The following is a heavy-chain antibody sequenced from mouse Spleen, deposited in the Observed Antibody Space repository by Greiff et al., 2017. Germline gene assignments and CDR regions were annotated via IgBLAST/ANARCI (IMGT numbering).Heavy chain of an antibody. CDR2: ISSGGGNT. D-gene: IGHD1-2*01. V-gene: IGHV5-9*04. CDR1: GFTFSSYA. J-gene: IGHJ2*01. CDR3: ARQYYGYPYFDY. Sequence: EVKLMESGGGLVKLGGSLKLSCAASGFTFSSYAMSWVRQTPEKRLEWVATISSGGGNTYYPDSVKGRFTISRDNAKNTLYLQMSSLKSEDTAMYYCARQYYGYPYFDYWGQGTTLTVSS.